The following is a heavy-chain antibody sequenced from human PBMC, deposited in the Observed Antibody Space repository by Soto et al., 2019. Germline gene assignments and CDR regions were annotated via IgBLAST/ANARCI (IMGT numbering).Heavy chain of an antibody. CDR3: AKSPVVVAATLGYFDY. CDR2: ISGSGGST. J-gene: IGHJ4*02. D-gene: IGHD2-15*01. V-gene: IGHV3-23*01. Sequence: GGSLRLSCAASGFTFSSYAMSWVRQAPGKGLEWVSAISGSGGSTYYADSVKGRFTISRDNSKNTLYLQMNSLRAEDTAVYYCAKSPVVVAATLGYFDYWGQGTLVTVSS. CDR1: GFTFSSYA.